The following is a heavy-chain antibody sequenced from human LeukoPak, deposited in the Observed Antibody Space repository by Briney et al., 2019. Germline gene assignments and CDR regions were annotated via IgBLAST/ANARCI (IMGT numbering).Heavy chain of an antibody. J-gene: IGHJ4*02. V-gene: IGHV1-69*13. CDR2: IIPIFGTA. D-gene: IGHD2-8*01. CDR1: GYSFSTYY. CDR3: ARALMVYAENRGWYFDY. Sequence: ASVKVSCKTSGYSFSTYYIHWVRQAPGQGLEWMGGIIPIFGTANYAQKFQGRVTITADESTSTAYMELSSLRSEDTAVYYCARALMVYAENRGWYFDYWGQGTLVTVSS.